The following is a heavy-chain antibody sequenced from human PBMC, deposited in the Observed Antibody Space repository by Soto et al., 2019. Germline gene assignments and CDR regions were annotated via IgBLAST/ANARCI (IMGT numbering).Heavy chain of an antibody. CDR3: ARGKYGSGSYNSWPLDY. D-gene: IGHD3-10*01. J-gene: IGHJ4*02. CDR2: IIPIFGTA. CDR1: GGTFSSYA. V-gene: IGHV1-69*01. Sequence: QVQLVQSGAEVKKPGSSVKVSCKASGGTFSSYAISWVRQAPGQGLEWMGGIIPIFGTANYAQKFQGRVTITADESTSTDYMELSSLRSEDTAVYYCARGKYGSGSYNSWPLDYWGQGTLVTVSS.